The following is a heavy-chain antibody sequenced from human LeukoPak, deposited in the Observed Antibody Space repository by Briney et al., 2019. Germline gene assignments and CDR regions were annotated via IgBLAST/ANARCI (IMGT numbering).Heavy chain of an antibody. CDR1: GFPFSSAW. J-gene: IGHJ4*02. V-gene: IGHV3-15*01. CDR2: IKRRTDGGTT. D-gene: IGHD2-8*01. Sequence: GGSLRHSCAASGFPFSSAWMSWVRQAPGKGLEWVGRIKRRTDGGTTDHAAPVKGRFTISRDDSENTVYLQMNSLKTEDTAVYYCTTNTAPRMWGQGTLVTVSS. CDR3: TTNTAPRM.